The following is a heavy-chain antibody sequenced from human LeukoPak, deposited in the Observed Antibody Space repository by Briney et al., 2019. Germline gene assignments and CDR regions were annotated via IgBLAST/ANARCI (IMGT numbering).Heavy chain of an antibody. J-gene: IGHJ4*02. Sequence: GRSLTLSCTASGFTFNSYGMHWLRQAPGKGLEWVAVISYDESNKYYADSVKGRFAISRDNSKNTLYLQMNSLRAEDTAVYYCEQCYASMSTVTTYFDQWGQGTLVTVSS. CDR3: EQCYASMSTVTTYFDQ. CDR2: ISYDESNK. V-gene: IGHV3-30*18. CDR1: GFTFNSYG. D-gene: IGHD4-17*01.